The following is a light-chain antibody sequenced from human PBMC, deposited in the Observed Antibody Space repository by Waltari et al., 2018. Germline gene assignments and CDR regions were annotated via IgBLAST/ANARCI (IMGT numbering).Light chain of an antibody. CDR3: QQCGSSLIT. J-gene: IGKJ5*01. CDR2: GAS. CDR1: QSVTSRC. Sequence: EMKLTQSPGTMSRSPGDSATLPCRAIQSVTSRCLACYQQTPGQAPRLLIYGASSRATGIPDRFSGSGSGADFTLTISRLEPEDFAVYYCQQCGSSLITFGQGTRLEI. V-gene: IGKV3-20*01.